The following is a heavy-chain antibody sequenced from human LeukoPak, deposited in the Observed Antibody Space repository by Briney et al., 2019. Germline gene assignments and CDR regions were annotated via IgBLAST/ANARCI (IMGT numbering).Heavy chain of an antibody. CDR3: AKDDILTSSWFDP. D-gene: IGHD3-9*01. CDR1: GFTFNNYA. CDR2: ISGSGGGT. J-gene: IGHJ5*02. Sequence: GGSLRLSCAASGFTFNNYAMTWVRQAQGKGLEWVSTISGSGGGTYYSDSVKGRFTISRDNSKNTLYLQMSSLRVEDTAVYFCAKDDILTSSWFDPWGQGTLVTVSS. V-gene: IGHV3-23*01.